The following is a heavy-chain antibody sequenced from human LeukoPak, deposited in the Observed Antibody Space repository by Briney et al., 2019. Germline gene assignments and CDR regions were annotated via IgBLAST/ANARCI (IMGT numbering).Heavy chain of an antibody. CDR2: ISSSSSYI. CDR1: GFTFSSYS. Sequence: GGSLRLSCAASGFTFSSYSMNWVRQAPGKGLEWVSSISSSSSYIYYADSVKGRFTISRDNSKNTLYLQMNSLRAEDTAVYYCANLSPRGTTIFDYWGQGTLVTVSS. V-gene: IGHV3-21*04. J-gene: IGHJ4*02. D-gene: IGHD1-1*01. CDR3: ANLSPRGTTIFDY.